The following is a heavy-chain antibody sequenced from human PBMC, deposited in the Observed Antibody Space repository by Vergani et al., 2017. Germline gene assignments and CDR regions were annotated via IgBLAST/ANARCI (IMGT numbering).Heavy chain of an antibody. V-gene: IGHV4-59*01. D-gene: IGHD2-15*01. CDR1: GGSISSYY. CDR2: IYYSGST. CDR3: AREAALGYCSGGSCHSSVLTPSMDV. J-gene: IGHJ6*02. Sequence: QVQLQESGPGLVKPSETLSLTCTVSGGSISSYYWSWIRQPPGKGLEWIGYIYYSGSTNYNPSLKSRVTISVDTSKNQFSLKLSSVTAADTAVYYCAREAALGYCSGGSCHSSVLTPSMDVWGQGTTVTVSS.